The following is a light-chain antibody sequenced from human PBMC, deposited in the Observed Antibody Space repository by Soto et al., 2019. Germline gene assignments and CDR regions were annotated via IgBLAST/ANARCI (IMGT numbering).Light chain of an antibody. Sequence: EIVLTQSPATLSLSPGERATLSCRASQSFSSYLAWYQQKPGQAPRLLIYDASNRATGIPARFSGSGSGTDFTLTISSLEPEDFAVYYCQQRSHWPPTFGQGTRLEIK. CDR3: QQRSHWPPT. J-gene: IGKJ5*01. CDR2: DAS. V-gene: IGKV3-11*01. CDR1: QSFSSY.